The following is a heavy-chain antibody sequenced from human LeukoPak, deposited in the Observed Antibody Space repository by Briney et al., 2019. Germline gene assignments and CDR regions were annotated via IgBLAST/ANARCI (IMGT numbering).Heavy chain of an antibody. CDR1: GGSFSGYY. V-gene: IGHV4-34*01. D-gene: IGHD4-17*01. CDR2: INHSGST. Sequence: SETLSLTCAVYGGSFSGYYWSWIRQPPGKGLEWIGEINHSGSTNYNPSLKSRVTISVDTSKNQFSLKLSSVTAADTAVYYCARDSVGDYADYYYYYGMDVWGQGTTVTVSS. J-gene: IGHJ6*02. CDR3: ARDSVGDYADYYYYYGMDV.